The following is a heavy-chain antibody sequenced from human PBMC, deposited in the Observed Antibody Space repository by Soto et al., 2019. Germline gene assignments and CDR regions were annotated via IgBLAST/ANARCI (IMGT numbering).Heavy chain of an antibody. Sequence: GGSLRLSCAASGFTFSSHWMHWVRQAPGKGLVWVSRLDPDGTTTTYADSVKGRFTVSRDNAKNMLYLQLNSLRAEDSAVYFCARRGMNTVTYFDYWGRGTLVTVSS. D-gene: IGHD4-17*01. CDR3: ARRGMNTVTYFDY. J-gene: IGHJ4*02. V-gene: IGHV3-74*01. CDR1: GFTFSSHW. CDR2: LDPDGTTT.